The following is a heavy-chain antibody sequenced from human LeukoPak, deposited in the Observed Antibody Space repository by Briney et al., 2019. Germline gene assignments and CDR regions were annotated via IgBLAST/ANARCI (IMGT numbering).Heavy chain of an antibody. J-gene: IGHJ4*02. D-gene: IGHD4-17*01. V-gene: IGHV1-69*05. CDR3: ARVPPTYGDYEIHGFFDY. CDR1: GGTFSSYA. Sequence: GASVKVSCKASGGTFSSYAISWVRQAPGQGLEWMGGIIPIFGTANYAQKFQGRVTITTDESTSTAYMELSSLRSEDTAVYYCARVPPTYGDYEIHGFFDYWGQGTLVTVSS. CDR2: IIPIFGTA.